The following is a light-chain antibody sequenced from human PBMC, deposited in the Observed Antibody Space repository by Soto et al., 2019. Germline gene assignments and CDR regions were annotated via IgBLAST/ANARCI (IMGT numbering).Light chain of an antibody. CDR2: DVS. CDR3: SSYTSSSLGV. V-gene: IGLV2-14*01. Sequence: QSALTQPASVSGSPGQSITISCTGTSSDVGGYNYVSWYQQHPGKAPKLMIYDVSNRPSGVSNRFSGSKSGNTASLTISGLQAEDEAEYYCSSYTSSSLGVFGGGTQLTVL. J-gene: IGLJ3*02. CDR1: SSDVGGYNY.